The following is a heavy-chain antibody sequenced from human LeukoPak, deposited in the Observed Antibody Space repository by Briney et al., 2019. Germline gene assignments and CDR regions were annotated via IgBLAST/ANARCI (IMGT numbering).Heavy chain of an antibody. Sequence: PSQTLSLTCAISGDSVSSNSAAWHWIRQSPSRGLEWLGRTYYRSKWYNDYAVSVKSRITINPDTSKSQFSLQLNSVTPEDTAVYYCARENTGIAVAVGAFDIWGQGTMVTVSS. CDR1: GDSVSSNSAA. CDR3: ARENTGIAVAVGAFDI. D-gene: IGHD6-19*01. V-gene: IGHV6-1*01. CDR2: TYYRSKWYN. J-gene: IGHJ3*02.